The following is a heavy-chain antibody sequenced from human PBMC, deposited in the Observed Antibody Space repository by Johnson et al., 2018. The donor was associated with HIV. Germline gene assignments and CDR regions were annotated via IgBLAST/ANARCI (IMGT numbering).Heavy chain of an antibody. CDR2: IYSGGSI. Sequence: EVQLIESGGGLVQPGGSLRLSCAASGFTVSSNYMSWVRQAPGKGLEWVSVIYSGGSIGYADSVKGRFTISRDNSKNTLYLQMNSLRAEDTAVYYCARVGDGYNQGDDAFDIWGQGTMVTVSS. CDR3: ARVGDGYNQGDDAFDI. J-gene: IGHJ3*02. V-gene: IGHV3-66*02. CDR1: GFTVSSNY. D-gene: IGHD5-24*01.